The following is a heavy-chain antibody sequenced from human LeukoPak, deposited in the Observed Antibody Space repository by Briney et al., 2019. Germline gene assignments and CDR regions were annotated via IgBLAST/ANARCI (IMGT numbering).Heavy chain of an antibody. J-gene: IGHJ4*02. Sequence: GGSLRLSCAASGFTFSSYAMSWVRQAPGKGLEWVSAISSSGGSTYYADSVKGRFTISRDNSKNTLYLQMNSLRAEDTAVYYCAKVEVVQQYLDYWGQGTLVTVSS. CDR1: GFTFSSYA. CDR3: AKVEVVQQYLDY. V-gene: IGHV3-23*01. CDR2: ISSSGGST. D-gene: IGHD2-15*01.